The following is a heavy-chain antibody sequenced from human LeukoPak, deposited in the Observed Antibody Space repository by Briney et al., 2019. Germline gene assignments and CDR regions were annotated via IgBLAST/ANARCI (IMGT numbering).Heavy chain of an antibody. CDR1: GFTCSSYA. CDR2: ISGSGGST. CDR3: AKMAFWSYYYYGMDV. Sequence: GGSLRLSCAASGFTCSSYAMRWVGEARGKGREWVSAISGSGGSTYYADSVKGRFTISRDNSKNTLYLQMNSLRAEDTAVYYCAKMAFWSYYYYGMDVWGQGTTVTVSS. V-gene: IGHV3-23*01. D-gene: IGHD3-3*01. J-gene: IGHJ6*02.